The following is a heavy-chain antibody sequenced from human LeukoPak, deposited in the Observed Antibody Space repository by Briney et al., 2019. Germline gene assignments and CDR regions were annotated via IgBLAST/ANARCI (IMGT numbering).Heavy chain of an antibody. J-gene: IGHJ4*02. V-gene: IGHV3-30-3*01. D-gene: IGHD4-17*01. Sequence: PGGSLRLSCAASGFTFSRYAMHCVRQAPGKGLEWVAIISYDGSSKYYADSVKGRFTISRDNSKNTLYLQMNSLRAEDTAVYYCARNPYGDYYFDYWGQGTLVTVSS. CDR3: ARNPYGDYYFDY. CDR1: GFTFSRYA. CDR2: ISYDGSSK.